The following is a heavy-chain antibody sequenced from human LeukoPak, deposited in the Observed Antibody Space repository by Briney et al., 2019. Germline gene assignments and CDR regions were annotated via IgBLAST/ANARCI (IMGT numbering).Heavy chain of an antibody. CDR1: GGSFSGYY. D-gene: IGHD3-10*01. CDR3: ARAYGSGSYCNY. Sequence: PSEALSLTCAVYGGSFSGYYWSWIRQPPGKGLEWIGEINHSGSTNYNPSLKSRVTISVDTSKNQFSLKLSSVTAADTAVYYCARAYGSGSYCNYWGQGTLVTVSS. V-gene: IGHV4-34*01. J-gene: IGHJ4*02. CDR2: INHSGST.